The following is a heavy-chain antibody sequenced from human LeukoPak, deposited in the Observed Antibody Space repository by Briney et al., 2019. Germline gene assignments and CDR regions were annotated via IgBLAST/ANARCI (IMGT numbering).Heavy chain of an antibody. D-gene: IGHD5-12*01. J-gene: IGHJ6*02. CDR2: ISAYNGNT. Sequence: GASVKVSCKASGYTFTSYGISWVRQAPGQGLEWMGWISAYNGNTNYAQKLQGRVTMTTDTSTSTAYMELRSLRSDDTAVYYCARALGSGYDLYYYYGMDVWGQGTTVTVSS. V-gene: IGHV1-18*01. CDR3: ARALGSGYDLYYYYGMDV. CDR1: GYTFTSYG.